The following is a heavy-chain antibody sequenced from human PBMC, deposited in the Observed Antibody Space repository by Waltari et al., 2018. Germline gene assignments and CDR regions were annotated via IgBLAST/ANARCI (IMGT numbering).Heavy chain of an antibody. D-gene: IGHD1-1*01. V-gene: IGHV4-39*07. CDR2: ISYSGST. J-gene: IGHJ5*02. CDR1: GGITDRYSFH. Sequence: QLQLQESGPGLVNPSETLSLTCTVSGGITDRYSFHWGWIRQPPGKGPEWIGTISYSGSTYYSPSLKGRATVSIDTSRSQFSLKLNSVTAADTAVYYCARDCCAWRSWFDPWGQGILVTVSS. CDR3: ARDCCAWRSWFDP.